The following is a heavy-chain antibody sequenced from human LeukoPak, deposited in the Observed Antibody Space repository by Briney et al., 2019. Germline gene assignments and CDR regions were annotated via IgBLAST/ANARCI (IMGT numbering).Heavy chain of an antibody. CDR3: ASGKATAMAQGY. Sequence: GGSLRLSCAASLFTLTSNYMCWVRQAPGAGLEWVSVIYSGGFTDYADSVKGRFTISRDNSKNTLYLQMNSLRVEDTAVYYCASGKATAMAQGYWGQGTLVTVSS. CDR1: LFTLTSNY. V-gene: IGHV3-53*01. D-gene: IGHD5-18*01. J-gene: IGHJ4*02. CDR2: IYSGGFT.